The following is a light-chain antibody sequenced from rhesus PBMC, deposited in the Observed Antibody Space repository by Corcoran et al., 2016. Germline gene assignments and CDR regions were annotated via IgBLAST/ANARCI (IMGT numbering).Light chain of an antibody. J-gene: IGKJ3*01. CDR1: QGTSNH. Sequence: DIQMTQSPPSLPASVGDRVTITCRASQGTSNHLSWYQQKPGKAPKLLIYDASTLQSGVPSKFSGSGSRTEFTLTISGLQPEDFGTSYCRPHNNCPFTFGHGTKLDIK. CDR3: RPHNNCPFT. V-gene: IGKV1-43*03. CDR2: DAS.